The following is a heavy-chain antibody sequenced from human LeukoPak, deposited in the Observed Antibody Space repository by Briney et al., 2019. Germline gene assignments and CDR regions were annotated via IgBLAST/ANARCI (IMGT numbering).Heavy chain of an antibody. CDR1: GGSFSGYY. Sequence: SETLSLTCAVYGGSFSGYYWSWIRQPPGKGLEWIGEINHSGSTNYNPPLKSRVTISVDTSKNQFSLKLSSVTAADTAVYYCARARGGFGANWFDPWGQGTLVTVSS. CDR2: INHSGST. D-gene: IGHD3-10*01. J-gene: IGHJ5*02. CDR3: ARARGGFGANWFDP. V-gene: IGHV4-34*01.